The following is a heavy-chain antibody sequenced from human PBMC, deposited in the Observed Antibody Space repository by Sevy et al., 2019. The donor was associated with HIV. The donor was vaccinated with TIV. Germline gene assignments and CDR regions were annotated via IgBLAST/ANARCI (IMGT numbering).Heavy chain of an antibody. CDR1: GFTFSDYY. CDR3: ASDTAMVTDY. Sequence: GGSLRLSCAASGFTFSDYYMSWIRQAPGKGLEWVSYISRSGSTTYYADPVKGRCTISRDNAKNSLYLQMNSLRAEDTAVYYCASDTAMVTDYWGQGTLVTVSS. J-gene: IGHJ4*02. V-gene: IGHV3-11*01. D-gene: IGHD5-18*01. CDR2: ISRSGSTT.